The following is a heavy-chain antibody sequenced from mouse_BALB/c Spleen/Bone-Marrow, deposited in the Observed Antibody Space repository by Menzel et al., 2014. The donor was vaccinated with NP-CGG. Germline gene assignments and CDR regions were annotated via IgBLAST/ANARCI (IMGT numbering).Heavy chain of an antibody. CDR1: GFSLTSYG. D-gene: IGHD1-1*01. CDR2: IWGDGST. CDR3: AKPLLPWWYFDV. V-gene: IGHV2-3*01. J-gene: IGHJ1*01. Sequence: VKLVESGPGLVAPPQSLSITCTVSGFSLTSYGVSWVRQPPGKGLEWLGVIWGDGSTNYHSALISRLSIREDNSKSQVFLKLNSLQTDDTATYYCAKPLLPWWYFDVWGAGTTVTVSS.